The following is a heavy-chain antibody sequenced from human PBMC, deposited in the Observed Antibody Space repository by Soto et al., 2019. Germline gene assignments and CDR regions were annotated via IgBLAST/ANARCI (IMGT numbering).Heavy chain of an antibody. Sequence: GGSLRLSCAASGFTFSSYSMNWVHQAPGKGLEWVSYIGSSSSTIYYADSVKGRFTISRDNAKNSLYLQMNSLRDEDTAVYYCARDKAIALAGRVFDYWGQGTLVTVSS. CDR1: GFTFSSYS. D-gene: IGHD6-19*01. V-gene: IGHV3-48*02. CDR3: ARDKAIALAGRVFDY. CDR2: IGSSSSTI. J-gene: IGHJ4*02.